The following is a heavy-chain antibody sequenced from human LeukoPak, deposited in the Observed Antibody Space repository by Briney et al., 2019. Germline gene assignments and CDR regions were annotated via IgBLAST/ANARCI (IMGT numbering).Heavy chain of an antibody. J-gene: IGHJ4*02. CDR2: ISGSGGST. D-gene: IGHD1-26*01. V-gene: IGHV3-23*01. Sequence: GGSLRLSCAASGFTFSSYAMSWVRQAPGKGLEWVSAISGSGGSTYYADSVKGRFTISRDNSKNTLYLQMNSLRAEDTAVYYCARVWWELPLGAFDYWGQGTLVTVSS. CDR3: ARVWWELPLGAFDY. CDR1: GFTFSSYA.